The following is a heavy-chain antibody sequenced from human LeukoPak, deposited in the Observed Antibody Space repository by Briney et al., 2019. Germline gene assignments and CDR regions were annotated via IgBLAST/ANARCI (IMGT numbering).Heavy chain of an antibody. J-gene: IGHJ4*02. CDR3: AKDPTMIVVVIPDY. CDR2: ISGDGGST. CDR1: GFTFSTYA. D-gene: IGHD3-22*01. V-gene: IGHV3-23*01. Sequence: GGSLRLSCAASGFTFSTYAMSWVRQAPGQGLEWVSSISGDGGSTYYAESVKGRFTISRDNSKNTLYLQMNSLRAEDTAVYYCAKDPTMIVVVIPDYWGQGTLVTVSS.